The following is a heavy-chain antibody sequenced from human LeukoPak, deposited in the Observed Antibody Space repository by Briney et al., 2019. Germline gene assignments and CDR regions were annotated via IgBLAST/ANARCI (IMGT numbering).Heavy chain of an antibody. D-gene: IGHD6-19*01. CDR3: ARDFGSGWSWDY. V-gene: IGHV1-18*01. CDR1: VYTFTSYG. CDR2: ISAYNDNT. J-gene: IGHJ4*02. Sequence: ASVKVSCKASVYTFTSYGISWVRQVPGQGLEWMGWISAYNDNTNYAQKLQGRVTMTTDTSTSTAYMELRSLRSDDTAVYHCARDFGSGWSWDYWGQGTLVTVSS.